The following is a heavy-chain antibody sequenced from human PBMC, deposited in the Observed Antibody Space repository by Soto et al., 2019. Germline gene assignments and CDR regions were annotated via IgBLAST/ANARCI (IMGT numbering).Heavy chain of an antibody. V-gene: IGHV1-46*01. CDR3: VRGYCTTSPCSGDFQF. D-gene: IGHD2-15*01. Sequence: ASVKVSCKASGYKFTTYFIHWVRQAPGQGLEWMGMIHPSGDTGYAQKFRGRVTMTIHTSTTTASMELRNLTSEDTAVYFSVRGYCTTSPCSGDFQFWGQGTLVTVSS. CDR2: IHPSGDT. CDR1: GYKFTTYF. J-gene: IGHJ1*01.